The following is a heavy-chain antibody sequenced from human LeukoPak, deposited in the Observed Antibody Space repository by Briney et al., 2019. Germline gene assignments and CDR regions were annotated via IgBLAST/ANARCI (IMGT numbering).Heavy chain of an antibody. V-gene: IGHV1-69*13. J-gene: IGHJ4*02. CDR2: IIPIFGTA. D-gene: IGHD3-3*01. CDR1: GGTFSSYA. Sequence: ASVKVSCKASGGTFSSYAISWVRQAPGQGLEWMGGIIPIFGTANYAQKFQGRVTITADESTSTAYMELSSLRSEDTAVYYCARDRELSIFGVVIKSYFDYWGQGTLVTVSS. CDR3: ARDRELSIFGVVIKSYFDY.